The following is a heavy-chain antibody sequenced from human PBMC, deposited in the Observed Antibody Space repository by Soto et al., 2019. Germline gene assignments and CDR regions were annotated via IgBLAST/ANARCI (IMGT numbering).Heavy chain of an antibody. CDR3: ARGSDGVWNWFDP. Sequence: TLSLTCPVSVGSISSGFYSWSWVLQPPGQGLEWIGYIYNSGNTYYNPSLMSRVTISVDRSQNHFSLKLTSVTAADTAVYYCARGSDGVWNWFDPWGQGTQVTVSS. J-gene: IGHJ5*02. V-gene: IGHV4-30-2*01. D-gene: IGHD2-21*02. CDR1: VGSISSGFYS. CDR2: IYNSGNT.